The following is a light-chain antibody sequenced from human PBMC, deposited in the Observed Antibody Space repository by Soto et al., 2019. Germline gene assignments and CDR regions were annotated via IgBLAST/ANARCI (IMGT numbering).Light chain of an antibody. CDR3: SSYTSSSTYV. Sequence: QSALTQPASVSGSPGQSITISCTGTSSDVGGYNYVSWYQQNPGKAPKLMMYDVRNRPSGASNRFSGSKSGNTASLTISGLQAEDEADYYCSSYTSSSTYVFGTGTKVTVL. J-gene: IGLJ1*01. CDR2: DVR. CDR1: SSDVGGYNY. V-gene: IGLV2-14*01.